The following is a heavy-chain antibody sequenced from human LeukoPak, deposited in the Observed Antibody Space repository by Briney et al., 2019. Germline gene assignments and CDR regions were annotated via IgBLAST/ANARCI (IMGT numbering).Heavy chain of an antibody. Sequence: SVKVSCKASGGTFRNYGITWVRQAPGQGLEWMGTIIPIFGTPNYAQNFQGRVTMTTDTSTSTAYMELRSLRADDTAVYYCARDLYSRRMNYYGSGSYLAYWGQGTLVTVSS. CDR2: IIPIFGTP. CDR3: ARDLYSRRMNYYGSGSYLAY. J-gene: IGHJ4*02. CDR1: GGTFRNYG. V-gene: IGHV1-69*05. D-gene: IGHD3-10*01.